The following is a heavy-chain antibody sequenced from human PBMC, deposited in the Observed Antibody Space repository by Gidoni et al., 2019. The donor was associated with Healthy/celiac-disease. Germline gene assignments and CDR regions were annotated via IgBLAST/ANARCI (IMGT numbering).Heavy chain of an antibody. D-gene: IGHD2-2*01. CDR2: ISSSSSTI. J-gene: IGHJ4*02. V-gene: IGHV3-48*01. Sequence: EVQLVESGGGLVQPGGSLRLSCAASGFTFSSYSMNWVRQAPGKGLEWVSYISSSSSTIYYADSVKGRFTISRDNAKNSLYLQMNSLRAEDTAVYYCAGDCSSTSCQGTDYWGQGTLVTVSS. CDR3: AGDCSSTSCQGTDY. CDR1: GFTFSSYS.